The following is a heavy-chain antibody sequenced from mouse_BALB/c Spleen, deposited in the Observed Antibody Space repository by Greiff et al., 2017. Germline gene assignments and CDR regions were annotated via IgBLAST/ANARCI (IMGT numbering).Heavy chain of an antibody. CDR1: GFTFSSYA. CDR2: ISNGGGST. J-gene: IGHJ2*01. CDR3: ARHERGNYPYFDY. V-gene: IGHV5-12-2*01. Sequence: EVMLVESGGGLVKPGGSLKLSCAASGFTFSSYAMSWVRQTPEKRLEWVAYISNGGGSTYYPDTVKGRFTISRDNAKNTLYLQMSSLKSEDTAMYYCARHERGNYPYFDYWGQGTTLTVSS. D-gene: IGHD2-1*01.